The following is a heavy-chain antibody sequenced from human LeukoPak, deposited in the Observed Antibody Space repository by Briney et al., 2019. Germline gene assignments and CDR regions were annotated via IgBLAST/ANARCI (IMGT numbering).Heavy chain of an antibody. Sequence: PSETLSLTCTVSGGSISSSSYYWGWIRQPPGKGLEWIGSIYYSGSTYYNPSLKSRVTISVDTSKNQFSLKLSSVTAADTAVYYCARLTWDRVGGYDSSYFDCWGQGTLVTVSS. CDR1: GGSISSSSYY. CDR2: IYYSGST. CDR3: ARLTWDRVGGYDSSYFDC. J-gene: IGHJ4*02. V-gene: IGHV4-39*01. D-gene: IGHD5-12*01.